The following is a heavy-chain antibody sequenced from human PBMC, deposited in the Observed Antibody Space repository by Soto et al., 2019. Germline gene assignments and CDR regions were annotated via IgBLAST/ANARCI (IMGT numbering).Heavy chain of an antibody. CDR2: INHSGST. CDR1: GGSFSGYY. J-gene: IGHJ4*02. V-gene: IGHV4-34*01. Sequence: SETLSLTCAVYGGSFSGYYWSWIRQPPGKGLEWIGEINHSGSTNYNPSLKSRVTISVDTSKNQFSLKLSSVTAADTAVYYCARVMFVVVVAAPVYFDYWGQGTLVTVSS. D-gene: IGHD2-15*01. CDR3: ARVMFVVVVAAPVYFDY.